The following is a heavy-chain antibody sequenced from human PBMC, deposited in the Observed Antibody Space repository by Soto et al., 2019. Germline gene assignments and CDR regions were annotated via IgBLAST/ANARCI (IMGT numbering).Heavy chain of an antibody. CDR2: IKQDGSEK. D-gene: IGHD6-19*01. Sequence: EVQLVESGGGLVQPGGSLRLSCAASGFTFRSYWMSWVRQAPGKGLEWVANIKQDGSEKYYVDSVKGRFTISRDNAKNSLYLQMNSLRAEDTAVYYGAREEADSSADVIEPWGKGTLVTVSS. J-gene: IGHJ5*02. V-gene: IGHV3-7*01. CDR1: GFTFRSYW. CDR3: AREEADSSADVIEP.